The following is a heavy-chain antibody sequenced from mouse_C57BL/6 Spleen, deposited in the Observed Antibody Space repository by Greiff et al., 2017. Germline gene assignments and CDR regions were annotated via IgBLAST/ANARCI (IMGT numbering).Heavy chain of an antibody. D-gene: IGHD2-1*01. J-gene: IGHJ1*03. V-gene: IGHV1-26*01. Sequence: EVQLQQSGPELVKPGASVKISCKASGYTFTDYYMNWVKQSHGKSLEWIGDINPNNGGTSYNQKFKGKATLTVDKSSSTAYMELRSLTSEDSAVYYCARSGVYYGNYGYFDVWGTGTTVTVSS. CDR1: GYTFTDYY. CDR2: INPNNGGT. CDR3: ARSGVYYGNYGYFDV.